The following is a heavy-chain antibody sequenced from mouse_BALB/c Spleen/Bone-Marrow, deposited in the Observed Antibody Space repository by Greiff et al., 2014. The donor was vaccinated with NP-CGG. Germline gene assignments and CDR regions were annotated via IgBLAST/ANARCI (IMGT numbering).Heavy chain of an antibody. CDR1: GYSFTGYF. CDR3: ARVTTDWYFDV. J-gene: IGHJ1*01. CDR2: INPYNGDT. V-gene: IGHV1-20*02. Sequence: EVQLQQSGPELVKPGASVKISCKASGYSFTGYFMYWVMQSHGKSLEWIGRINPYNGDTFYNQKFKGKATLTVDKSSSTAHMELRSLASEDSAVYYCARVTTDWYFDVWGAGTTVTVSS. D-gene: IGHD1-1*01.